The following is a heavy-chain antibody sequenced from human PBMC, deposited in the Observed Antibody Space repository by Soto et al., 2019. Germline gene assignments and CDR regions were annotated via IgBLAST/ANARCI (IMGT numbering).Heavy chain of an antibody. CDR3: ARGIFGSGTAHDY. Sequence: EVQLVESGEGLVQPGGSLRLSCAASGFTFSGSWMHWVRQAPGKGLVWVSCINGDGSGTSYADFVKGRFTISRDDAKNTLFLPIYGLRAEDTAVYYCARGIFGSGTAHDYWAQGTLVTVSS. D-gene: IGHD3-10*01. J-gene: IGHJ4*02. CDR1: GFTFSGSW. V-gene: IGHV3-74*01. CDR2: INGDGSGT.